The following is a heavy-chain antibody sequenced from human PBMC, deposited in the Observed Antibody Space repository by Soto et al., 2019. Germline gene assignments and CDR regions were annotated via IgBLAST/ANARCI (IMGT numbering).Heavy chain of an antibody. D-gene: IGHD2-8*01. Sequence: SETLSLTCAVSGGSISSGGYSWSWIRQPPGKGLEWIGYIYHSGSTYYNPSLKSRVTISVDRSKNQFSLKLSSVTAADTAVYYCARDIPTTYVIAYWGQGTLVTVSS. CDR3: ARDIPTTYVIAY. CDR2: IYHSGST. CDR1: GGSISSGGYS. V-gene: IGHV4-30-2*01. J-gene: IGHJ4*02.